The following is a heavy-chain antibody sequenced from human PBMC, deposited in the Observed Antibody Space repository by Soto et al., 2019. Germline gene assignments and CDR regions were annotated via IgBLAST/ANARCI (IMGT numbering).Heavy chain of an antibody. Sequence: QVQLQESGPGLVKPSQTLSLTCTVSGGSISSGGYYWSWIRQHPGKGLEWIGCIYYSGSTYYNPSLKSRVTISVDTSKNQFYLKLSSVTAADTAVYYCARDVWFREKHSRGWFDPWGQGTLVTVSS. CDR2: IYYSGST. CDR3: ARDVWFREKHSRGWFDP. V-gene: IGHV4-31*03. D-gene: IGHD3-10*01. J-gene: IGHJ5*02. CDR1: GGSISSGGYY.